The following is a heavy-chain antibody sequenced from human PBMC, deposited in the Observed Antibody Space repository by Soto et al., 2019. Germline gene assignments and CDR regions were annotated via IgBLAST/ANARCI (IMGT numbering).Heavy chain of an antibody. CDR1: GGSFSGYY. V-gene: IGHV4-34*01. Sequence: SETLSLTCAVYGGSFSGYYWSWIRQPPGKGLEWIGEINHSGSTNYNPSLKSRVTISVDTSKNQFSLKLSSVTAADTAVYYCASGNDYVWGSYRMGVDFDYWGQGTLVTVSS. CDR3: ASGNDYVWGSYRMGVDFDY. D-gene: IGHD3-16*02. J-gene: IGHJ4*02. CDR2: INHSGST.